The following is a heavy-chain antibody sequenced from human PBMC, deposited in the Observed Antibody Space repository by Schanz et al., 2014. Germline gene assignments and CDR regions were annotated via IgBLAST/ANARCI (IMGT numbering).Heavy chain of an antibody. CDR3: VKEGTVVSGSPRDY. CDR2: IKQDGIEK. CDR1: GFTVSSNY. V-gene: IGHV3-7*03. D-gene: IGHD3-10*01. Sequence: EVQLVESGGGLVQPGGSLRLSCAASGFTVSSNYMSWVRQAPGKGLEWVANIKQDGIEKYYVDSVKGRFTISRDNAKNSLYLQMSSLRADDTAVYYCVKEGTVVSGSPRDYWGQGALVTVSS. J-gene: IGHJ4*02.